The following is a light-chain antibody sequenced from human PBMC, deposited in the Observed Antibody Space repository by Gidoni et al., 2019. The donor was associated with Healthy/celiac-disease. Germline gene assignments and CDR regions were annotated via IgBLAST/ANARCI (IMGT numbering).Light chain of an antibody. CDR1: QSVSSSY. V-gene: IGKV3-20*01. Sequence: IVLTQSPGTLSLSPGERATLSCRASQSVSSSYLAWYQQKPGQAPRLLIYGATSRATGIPDRFSGSGSGTDFTLTISRLEPEDFAVYYCQQYGSSLYTFXQXTKLXIK. J-gene: IGKJ2*01. CDR3: QQYGSSLYT. CDR2: GAT.